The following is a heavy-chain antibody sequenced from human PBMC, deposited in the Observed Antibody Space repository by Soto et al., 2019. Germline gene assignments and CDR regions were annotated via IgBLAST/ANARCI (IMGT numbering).Heavy chain of an antibody. J-gene: IGHJ4*02. CDR2: IYYSGTT. CDR1: WGYIRNYY. Sequence: PSETHPLTYTVSWGYIRNYYWNCILQPTGKGLEWIGYIYYSGTTNYNPSLKSRLTISVDTSKNQFSLKLNSVTAAGTAVYYCARGXYDSSANYRKKIFDYWGQETLVPV. V-gene: IGHV4-59*01. D-gene: IGHD3-22*01. CDR3: ARGXYDSSANYRKKIFDY.